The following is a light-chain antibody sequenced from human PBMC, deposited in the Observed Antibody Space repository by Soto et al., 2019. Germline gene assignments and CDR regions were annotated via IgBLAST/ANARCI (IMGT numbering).Light chain of an antibody. CDR2: DVS. Sequence: QSALTQPASVSGSPGQSITISCTGTSSDVGGYNYVSWYQQHPGKAPKLMIYDVSNRPSGVSNRFSGSKSGNTASLTISGLQAEDGADYYCSSYTSSSPVVFGGGTQLPVL. CDR3: SSYTSSSPVV. J-gene: IGLJ2*01. V-gene: IGLV2-14*01. CDR1: SSDVGGYNY.